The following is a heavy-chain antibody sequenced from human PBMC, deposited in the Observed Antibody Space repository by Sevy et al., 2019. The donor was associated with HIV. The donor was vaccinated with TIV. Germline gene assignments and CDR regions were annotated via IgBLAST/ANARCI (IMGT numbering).Heavy chain of an antibody. D-gene: IGHD3-22*01. CDR3: ATTKDYYDSSGYPFDY. CDR1: GYTLTELS. J-gene: IGHJ4*02. CDR2: FDPEDGET. Sequence: ASVKVSCKVSGYTLTELSMHWVRQAPGKGLEWMGSFDPEDGETIYAQNFQGRVTMTEDRSTDTAYMEQSSLRSEDTAVYYCATTKDYYDSSGYPFDYWGQGTLVTVSS. V-gene: IGHV1-24*01.